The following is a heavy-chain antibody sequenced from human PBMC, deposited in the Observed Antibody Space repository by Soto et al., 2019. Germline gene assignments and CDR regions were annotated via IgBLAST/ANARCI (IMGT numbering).Heavy chain of an antibody. D-gene: IGHD5-12*01. V-gene: IGHV1-46*01. CDR2: INPSGGST. J-gene: IGHJ5*02. CDR3: AREGYPFSDPNWFDP. Sequence: VSVKVSCKASGYAFTIYYMHWVRQAPGQGLEWMGIINPSGGSTSYAQKFQGRVTMTRDTSTSTVYMELSSLRSEDTAVYYCAREGYPFSDPNWFDPWGQGTLVTVSS. CDR1: GYAFTIYY.